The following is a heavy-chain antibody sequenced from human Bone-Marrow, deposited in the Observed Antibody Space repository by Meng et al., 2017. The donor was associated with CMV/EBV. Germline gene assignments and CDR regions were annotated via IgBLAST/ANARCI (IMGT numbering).Heavy chain of an antibody. V-gene: IGHV3-21*05. Sequence: GESLKISCAASGFTFSSYEMNWVRQAPGKGLEWVSYISSSSSYIYYADSVKGRFTISRDNAKNSLYLQMNSLRAEDTAVYYCAKDSSPQYTYGPSSLFYYYGMDVWGQGTTVTVSS. CDR3: AKDSSPQYTYGPSSLFYYYGMDV. CDR2: ISSSSSYI. D-gene: IGHD2-2*02. J-gene: IGHJ6*02. CDR1: GFTFSSYE.